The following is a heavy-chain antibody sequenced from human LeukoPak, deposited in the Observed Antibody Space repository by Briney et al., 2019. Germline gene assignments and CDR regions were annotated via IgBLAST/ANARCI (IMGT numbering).Heavy chain of an antibody. CDR1: GGSISSYY. J-gene: IGHJ4*02. CDR3: ARQWDGDSIDY. Sequence: SETLSLTCTVSGGSISSYYWSWIRQPPGKGLEWIGYIYYSGSTNYNPSLKSRVTISVDTSKNQFSLKLSSVTAADTAVYYCARQWDGDSIDYWGQGTLVTVSS. V-gene: IGHV4-59*08. CDR2: IYYSGST. D-gene: IGHD1-26*01.